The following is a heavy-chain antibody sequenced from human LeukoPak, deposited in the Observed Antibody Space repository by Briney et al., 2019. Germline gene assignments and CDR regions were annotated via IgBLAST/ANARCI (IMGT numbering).Heavy chain of an antibody. CDR2: ISGGGST. CDR1: GFTFSGYA. CDR3: AKDDADGSFDY. V-gene: IGHV3-23*01. Sequence: GGSLRLSCAASGFTFSGYAMSWVRRAPGKGLEWVSAISGGGSTYYADSVKGRFTISRDNSKNTLYLQMNSLRAEDTAVYYCAKDDADGSFDYWGQGTLVTVSS. J-gene: IGHJ4*02. D-gene: IGHD5-24*01.